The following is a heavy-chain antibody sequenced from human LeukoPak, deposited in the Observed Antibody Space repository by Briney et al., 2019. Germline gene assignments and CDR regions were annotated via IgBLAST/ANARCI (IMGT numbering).Heavy chain of an antibody. D-gene: IGHD3-3*01. Sequence: PGGSLRLSCAASGFTFGSYAMHWVRQAPGKGLEWVAVISYDGSNKYYADSVKGRFTISRDNSKNTLYLQMNSLRAEDTAVYYCAREIGYYGGPRGNFDYWGQGTLVTVSS. V-gene: IGHV3-30-3*01. CDR2: ISYDGSNK. CDR3: AREIGYYGGPRGNFDY. CDR1: GFTFGSYA. J-gene: IGHJ4*02.